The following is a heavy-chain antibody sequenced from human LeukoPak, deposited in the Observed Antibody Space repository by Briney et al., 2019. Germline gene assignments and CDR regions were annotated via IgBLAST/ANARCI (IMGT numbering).Heavy chain of an antibody. V-gene: IGHV4-39*01. CDR1: GGSISSSSYY. D-gene: IGHD3-22*01. CDR3: ARHESSGYYYPFDY. J-gene: IGHJ4*02. Sequence: PSETLSLTCTVSGGSISSSSYYWGWIRQPPGKGLEWIGSIYYSGSTYYNPSLKSRVTISVDTSKNQFSLKLSSVTAADTAVYYCARHESSGYYYPFDYWGQGTLVTVSS. CDR2: IYYSGST.